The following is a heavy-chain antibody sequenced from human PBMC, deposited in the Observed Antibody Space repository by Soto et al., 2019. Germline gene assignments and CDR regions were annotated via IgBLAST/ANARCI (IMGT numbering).Heavy chain of an antibody. V-gene: IGHV4-30-2*01. CDR2: IYHSGST. Sequence: PSETLSLTFAVCGGSISSGGYSWSWIRQPPGKGLEWIGYIYHSGSTYYNPSLKSRVTISVDRSKNQFSLKLSSVTAADTAVYYCARVPSPWGQGTLVTVSS. CDR1: GGSISSGGYS. CDR3: ARVPSP. J-gene: IGHJ5*02.